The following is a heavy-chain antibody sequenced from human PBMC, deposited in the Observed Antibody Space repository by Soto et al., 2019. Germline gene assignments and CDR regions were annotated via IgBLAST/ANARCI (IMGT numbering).Heavy chain of an antibody. Sequence: GALRLSCAASGFTFSSYAMSWVRQAPGKGLEWVSAISGSGGSTYYADSVKGRFTISRDNSKNTLYLQMNSLRAEDTAVYYCAKGRYYAREFDYWGQGTLVTVSS. CDR1: GFTFSSYA. V-gene: IGHV3-23*01. D-gene: IGHD3-10*01. CDR2: ISGSGGST. J-gene: IGHJ4*02. CDR3: AKGRYYAREFDY.